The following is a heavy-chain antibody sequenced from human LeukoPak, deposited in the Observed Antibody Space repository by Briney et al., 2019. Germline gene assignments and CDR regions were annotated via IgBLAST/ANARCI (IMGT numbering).Heavy chain of an antibody. CDR2: IIPIFGAA. J-gene: IGHJ6*02. Sequence: SVKVSCKDSGGTFSSYAISWVRQAPGQGLEWMGGIIPIFGAANYAQKFQGRVTMTGNTSISTAYMELSSLRSEDTAVYYCARGRYSSSWYYYYGMDVWGQGTTVTVSS. V-gene: IGHV1-69*06. CDR1: GGTFSSYA. CDR3: ARGRYSSSWYYYYGMDV. D-gene: IGHD6-13*01.